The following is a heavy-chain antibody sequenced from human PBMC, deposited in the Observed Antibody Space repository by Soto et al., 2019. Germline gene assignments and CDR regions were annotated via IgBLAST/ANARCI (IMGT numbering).Heavy chain of an antibody. V-gene: IGHV4-59*01. CDR1: GGSISSYY. CDR2: IYYSGST. Sequence: SETLSLTCSVSGGSISSYYWSWIRQPPGKGLEWIGYIYYSGSTNYNPSLKSRVTISVDTSKNQFSLKLSSVTAADTAVYYCARGARIAAAGTGGANGMDVWGQGTTVTVSS. J-gene: IGHJ6*02. D-gene: IGHD6-13*01. CDR3: ARGARIAAAGTGGANGMDV.